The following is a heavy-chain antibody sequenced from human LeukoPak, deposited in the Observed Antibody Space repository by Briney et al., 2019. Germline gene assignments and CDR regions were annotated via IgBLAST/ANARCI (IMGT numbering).Heavy chain of an antibody. CDR3: ARASRLDY. V-gene: IGHV3-66*01. CDR1: GFTVSSNY. Sequence: GGSLRLSCVASGFTVSSNYMSWVRQAPGKGLEWVSVIYSGGSTYYADSVKGRFTISRDNSKNTLYLQMNSLRAEDTAVCYCARASRLDYWGQGTLVTVSS. D-gene: IGHD6-13*01. CDR2: IYSGGST. J-gene: IGHJ4*02.